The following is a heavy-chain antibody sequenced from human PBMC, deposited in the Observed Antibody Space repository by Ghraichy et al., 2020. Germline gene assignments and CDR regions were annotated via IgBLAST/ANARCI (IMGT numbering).Heavy chain of an antibody. D-gene: IGHD6-19*01. Sequence: SGHTLVKPTETLTLTCTVSGFSLSNARMGVSWIRQPPGKALEWLAHIFSNDEKSYSTSLKSRLTISKDTSKSQVVLTMTNMDPVDTATYYCARSSSGWPHWGYFDYWGQGTLVTVSS. CDR1: GFSLSNARMG. CDR2: IFSNDEK. CDR3: ARSSSGWPHWGYFDY. J-gene: IGHJ4*02. V-gene: IGHV2-26*01.